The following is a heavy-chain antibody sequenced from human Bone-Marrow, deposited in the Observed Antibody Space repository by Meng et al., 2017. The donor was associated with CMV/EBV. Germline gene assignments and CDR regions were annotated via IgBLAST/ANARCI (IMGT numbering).Heavy chain of an antibody. V-gene: IGHV1-2*02. J-gene: IGHJ3*02. CDR1: GYTFTGYY. CDR3: ARDLGYCSGGSCSGQDAFDI. Sequence: ASVKVYCKASGYTFTGYYMHWVRQAPGQGLEWMGWINPNSGGTNYAQKFQGRVTMTRDTSISTAYMELSRLRSDDTAVYYCARDLGYCSGGSCSGQDAFDIWGQGTMVTGSS. CDR2: INPNSGGT. D-gene: IGHD2-15*01.